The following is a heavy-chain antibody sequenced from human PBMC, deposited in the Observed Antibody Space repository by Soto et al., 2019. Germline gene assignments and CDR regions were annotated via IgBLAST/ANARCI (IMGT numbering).Heavy chain of an antibody. CDR1: GGSISSYY. D-gene: IGHD6-19*01. CDR3: ARSSGGYAFDI. CDR2: IYYSGST. Sequence: SETLSLTCTVSGGSISSYYWSWIRQPPGKGLEWIGYIYYSGSTNYNPSLKSRVTISVDTSKNQFSLKLSSVTAADTAVYYCARSSGGYAFDIWGQGTMVTVSS. V-gene: IGHV4-59*08. J-gene: IGHJ3*02.